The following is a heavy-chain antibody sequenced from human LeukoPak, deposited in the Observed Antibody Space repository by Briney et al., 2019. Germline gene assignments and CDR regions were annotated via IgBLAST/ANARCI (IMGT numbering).Heavy chain of an antibody. V-gene: IGHV4-59*01. CDR1: GGSISSYY. CDR2: IYYSGST. Sequence: SETLSLTCTVSGGSISSYYWSWIRQPPGKGLEWIGYIYYSGSTSYNPSLKSRVTISVDTSKNQFPLKLRSVTAADTAVYYCARDSGTTGEVKFDPWGQGTLVTVSS. J-gene: IGHJ5*02. D-gene: IGHD3-10*01. CDR3: ARDSGTTGEVKFDP.